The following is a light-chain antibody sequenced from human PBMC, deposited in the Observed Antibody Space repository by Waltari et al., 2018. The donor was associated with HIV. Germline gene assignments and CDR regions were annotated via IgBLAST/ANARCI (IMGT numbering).Light chain of an antibody. J-gene: IGLJ1*01. CDR2: EVN. CDR1: SSAVGHSNI. CDR3: CSYAGGNSYV. Sequence: QSALTQPASVSASPGQSITISCTGPSSAVGHSNIFSRYRQFPDKAPQLLIFEVNKRPSGVSNRFSGSKSGNSASLTIAGLLADDEADYYCCSYAGGNSYVFGTGTKVTVL. V-gene: IGLV2-23*02.